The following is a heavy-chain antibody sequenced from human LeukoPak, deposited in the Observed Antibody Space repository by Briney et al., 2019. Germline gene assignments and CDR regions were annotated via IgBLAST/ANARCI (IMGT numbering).Heavy chain of an antibody. CDR2: IYSGGST. D-gene: IGHD2-15*01. V-gene: IGHV3-53*01. CDR1: GFTVSSNY. CDR3: ARAVRYCSGGSCYSGARYMDV. J-gene: IGHJ6*03. Sequence: GGSLRLSCAASGFTVSSNYMGWVRQAPGKGLEWVSVIYSGGSTYYADSVKGRFTISRDNSKNTLYLQMNSLRAEDTAVYYCARAVRYCSGGSCYSGARYMDVWGKGTTVTVSS.